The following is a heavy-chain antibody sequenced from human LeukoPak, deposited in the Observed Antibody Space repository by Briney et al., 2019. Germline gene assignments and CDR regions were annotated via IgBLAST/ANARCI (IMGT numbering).Heavy chain of an antibody. CDR3: ASLDSVTASYFDY. J-gene: IGHJ4*02. CDR2: ISSSGSTI. D-gene: IGHD2-21*02. V-gene: IGHV3-48*03. CDR1: GFTFSSYE. Sequence: QPGGSLRLSCAASGFTFSSYEMNWVRQAPGKGLEWVSHISSSGSTIYYADSVKGRFTISRDNAKNSLYLQMNSLRAEDTAVYYCASLDSVTASYFDYWGQGTLVTVSS.